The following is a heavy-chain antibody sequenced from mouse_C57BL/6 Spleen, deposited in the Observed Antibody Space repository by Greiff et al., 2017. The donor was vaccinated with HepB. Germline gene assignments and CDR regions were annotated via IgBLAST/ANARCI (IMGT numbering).Heavy chain of an antibody. CDR2: ISSGGGYT. J-gene: IGHJ3*01. CDR1: GFTFSSYG. D-gene: IGHD2-3*01. Sequence: EVQRVESGGDLVKPGGSLKLSCAASGFTFSSYGMSWVRQTPDKRLEWVATISSGGGYTYYPDSVKGRFTISRDNAKNTLYLQMSSLQSEDTAMYDCARHGDGYGYYGWFAYWGQGTLVTVSA. V-gene: IGHV5-6*01. CDR3: ARHGDGYGYYGWFAY.